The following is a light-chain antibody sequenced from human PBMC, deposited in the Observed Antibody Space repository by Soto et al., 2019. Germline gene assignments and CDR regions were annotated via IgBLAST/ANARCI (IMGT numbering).Light chain of an antibody. CDR2: GAS. V-gene: IGKV3-20*01. J-gene: IGKJ2*01. CDR1: QSVIDNY. CDR3: QQYGSSLYT. Sequence: EVVLTQSRGTLSLSPGERGTLSCRASQSVIDNYLAWYQLRPGQAPRLLIYGASRRATGIPDRFSGSGSGTDFTLTITSLEPEDFAVYYCQQYGSSLYTFGQGTKVEIK.